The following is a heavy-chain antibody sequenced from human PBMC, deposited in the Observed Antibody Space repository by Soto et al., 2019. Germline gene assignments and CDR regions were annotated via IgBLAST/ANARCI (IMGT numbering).Heavy chain of an antibody. CDR1: GFSLTTYE. J-gene: IGHJ4*02. CDR2: ISSSGNTM. Sequence: GGSLRLSCAVSGFSLTTYEMSWVRQAPGKGLEWVSYISSSGNTMYYAASVKGRFTVSRDNAKNSLYLQMTSLRADDTAVYYCARSLPFEYWGQGTQVTVSS. CDR3: ARSLPFEY. D-gene: IGHD2-21*01. V-gene: IGHV3-48*03.